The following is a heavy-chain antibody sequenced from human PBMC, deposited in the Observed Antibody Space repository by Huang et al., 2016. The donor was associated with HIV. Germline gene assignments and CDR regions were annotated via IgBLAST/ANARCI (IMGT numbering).Heavy chain of an antibody. Sequence: QVQLQQWGAGLLRPSETLSLTCAVYGGSFSGYYWNWIRQSPGKGLEWIGEINYTGGTNYSPSLKRRVTRSIDTSKNQFSRRLTSVTAADTALYYCVRGKDDSSNYCPDYWGHGTLVTVSS. D-gene: IGHD3-22*01. CDR2: INYTGGT. V-gene: IGHV4-34*02. CDR1: GGSFSGYY. J-gene: IGHJ4*01. CDR3: VRGKDDSSNYCPDY.